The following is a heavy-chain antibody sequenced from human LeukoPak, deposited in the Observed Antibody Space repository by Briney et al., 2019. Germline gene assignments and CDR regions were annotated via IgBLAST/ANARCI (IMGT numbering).Heavy chain of an antibody. CDR2: ISGSGGST. Sequence: RGSLRLSCAASGFTFSSYAMSWVRQAPGKGLEWVSAISGSGGSTYYADSVKGRFTISRDNSKNTLYLQMNSLRAEDTAVYYCAKEGSITMVRGVRGDYWGQGTLVTVSS. V-gene: IGHV3-23*01. CDR1: GFTFSSYA. D-gene: IGHD3-10*01. CDR3: AKEGSITMVRGVRGDY. J-gene: IGHJ4*02.